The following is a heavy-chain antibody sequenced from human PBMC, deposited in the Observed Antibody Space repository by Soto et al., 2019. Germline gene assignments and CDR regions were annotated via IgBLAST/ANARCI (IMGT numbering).Heavy chain of an antibody. CDR1: GGFISRSSYY. V-gene: IGHV4-39*01. CDR2: IYHSGNT. CDR3: ASCTYCSSTSCYAGVCYYGMDV. J-gene: IGHJ6*02. Sequence: SETLSLTCTVSGGFISRSSYYWGWIRQPPGKGLEWIGSIYHSGNTYYNPTLKSRVTISVDTSKNQFSLRLSSVIAADTAVYYCASCTYCSSTSCYAGVCYYGMDVWGQGTTVTVSS. D-gene: IGHD2-2*01.